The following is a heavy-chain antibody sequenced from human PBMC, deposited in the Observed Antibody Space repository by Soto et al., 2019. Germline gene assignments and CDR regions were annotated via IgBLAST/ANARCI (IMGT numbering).Heavy chain of an antibody. CDR3: AKGRSYYYYYGVDV. V-gene: IGHV3-23*01. Sequence: GGSLRLSCAASGFTFSSCAMGWVRQAPGKGLEWVSDIIDSGASTYYADSVKGRFTISRDNSKSTLYLQMNSLRAEDTALYYCAKGRSYYYYYGVDVRGQGTTVTVSS. CDR2: IIDSGAST. CDR1: GFTFSSCA. J-gene: IGHJ6*02.